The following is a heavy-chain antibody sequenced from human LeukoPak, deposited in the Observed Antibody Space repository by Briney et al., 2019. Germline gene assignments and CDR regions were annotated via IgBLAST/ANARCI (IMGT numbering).Heavy chain of an antibody. J-gene: IGHJ6*02. CDR3: ARERCGGDCYYYFNGMDV. CDR2: IYTSGST. Sequence: SETLSLTCTVSGGSISSYFWTWIRQPAGKGLEWIGHIYTSGSTKYNPSLKSRVTMSVDTSKNQFSLKLNSVTAADTALYYCARERCGGDCYYYFNGMDVWGQGTPVTVSS. D-gene: IGHD2-21*02. CDR1: GGSISSYF. V-gene: IGHV4-4*07.